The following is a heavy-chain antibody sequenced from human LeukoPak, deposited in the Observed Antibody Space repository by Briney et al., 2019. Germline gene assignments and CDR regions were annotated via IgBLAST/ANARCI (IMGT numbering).Heavy chain of an antibody. CDR3: GGGGGGGGTRTFAY. V-gene: IGHV3-30-3*01. CDR1: GFTFSSYF. CDR2: ISYDGSIQ. D-gene: IGHD1/OR15-1a*01. Sequence: GGSLRLSCAASGFTFSSYFVHWVRQAPGKGLDWVTTISYDGSIQYYSDSVKGRFTISRDNSKNTLYLQMNSLKPEDTAMYYVGGGGGGGGTRTFAYGGKGPLVTVPS. J-gene: IGHJ4*02.